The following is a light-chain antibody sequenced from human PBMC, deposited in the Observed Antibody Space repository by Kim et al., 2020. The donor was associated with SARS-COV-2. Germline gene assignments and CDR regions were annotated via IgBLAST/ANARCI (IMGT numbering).Light chain of an antibody. CDR3: QSYDISLSGSGV. V-gene: IGLV1-40*01. J-gene: IGLJ2*01. CDR1: SSNIGANYH. CDR2: GNS. Sequence: QSVLTQPPSVSGAPGQRVTISCTGSSSNIGANYHVHWYQQLPGTAPKLLIFGNSNRPSGVPDRFSGSKSGTSASLAITGLQAEDEADYYCQSYDISLSGSGVFGGGTKLTVL.